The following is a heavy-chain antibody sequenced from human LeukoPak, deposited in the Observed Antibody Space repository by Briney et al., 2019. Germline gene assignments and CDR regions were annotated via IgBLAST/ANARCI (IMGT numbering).Heavy chain of an antibody. V-gene: IGHV3-64*01. CDR1: GFTFSSYA. Sequence: GGSLRLSCAASGFTFSSYAMHWVRQAPGKGLEYVSAISSNGGSTYYANSVKGRFTISRDNSKNTLYLQMGSLRAEDMAVYYCARCGYSHGLFYYYGMDVWGQGTTVTVSS. J-gene: IGHJ6*02. CDR2: ISSNGGST. CDR3: ARCGYSHGLFYYYGMDV. D-gene: IGHD5-18*01.